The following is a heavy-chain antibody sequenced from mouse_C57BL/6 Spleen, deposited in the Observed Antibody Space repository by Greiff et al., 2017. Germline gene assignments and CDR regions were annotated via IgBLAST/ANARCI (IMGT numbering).Heavy chain of an antibody. CDR2: IYPGDGDT. D-gene: IGHD1-1*01. V-gene: IGHV1-80*01. CDR3: AITTVADWYFDV. J-gene: IGHJ1*03. CDR1: GYAFSSYW. Sequence: QVQLQQSGAELVKPGASVKISCKASGYAFSSYWMNWVKQRPGKGLEWIGQIYPGDGDTNYNGKFKGKATLTADKSSSTAYMQLSSLTSEDSAVYVCAITTVADWYFDVWGTGTTVTVSS.